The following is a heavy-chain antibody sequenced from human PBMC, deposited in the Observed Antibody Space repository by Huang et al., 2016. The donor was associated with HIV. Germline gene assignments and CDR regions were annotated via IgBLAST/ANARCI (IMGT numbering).Heavy chain of an antibody. D-gene: IGHD3-16*01. Sequence: QVQLHQWGAGLLKPSETLSLTCAVYVGSFSSYYWNWIRQSPGKGLEWIGQINHRGTTTYNPSLKSRVTMSVDTSKNQFSLKLNAVTAADTAVYYCAREIMISFGGPFDPWGQGTLVTVSS. J-gene: IGHJ5*02. CDR1: VGSFSSYY. V-gene: IGHV4-34*01. CDR2: INHRGTT. CDR3: AREIMISFGGPFDP.